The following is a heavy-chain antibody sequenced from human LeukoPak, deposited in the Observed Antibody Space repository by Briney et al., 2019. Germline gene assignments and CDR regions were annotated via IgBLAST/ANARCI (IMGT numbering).Heavy chain of an antibody. CDR1: GYTFTNYG. Sequence: ASVKVSCKASGYTFTNYGIIWVRQAPGQGLEWMGGIIPIFGTANYAQKFQGRVTITTDESTSTAYMELSSLRSEDTAVYYCARSGVLGYCSSTSCYMDVWGKGTTVTVSS. D-gene: IGHD2-2*01. CDR2: IIPIFGTA. CDR3: ARSGVLGYCSSTSCYMDV. V-gene: IGHV1-69*05. J-gene: IGHJ6*03.